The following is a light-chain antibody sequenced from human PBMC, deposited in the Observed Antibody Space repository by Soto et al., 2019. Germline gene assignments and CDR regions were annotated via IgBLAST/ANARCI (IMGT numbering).Light chain of an antibody. CDR1: QSVSSSY. Sequence: LTQSPGTLSLSPWERATLSCRASQSVSSSYLAWYQQKPGKAPKLLIYLASTLQSGVPSRFGGSGSGTDFSLTISSLQPEDSATYYCQHLYSYPITFGQGTRLEIK. J-gene: IGKJ5*01. CDR3: QHLYSYPIT. V-gene: IGKV1-9*01. CDR2: LAS.